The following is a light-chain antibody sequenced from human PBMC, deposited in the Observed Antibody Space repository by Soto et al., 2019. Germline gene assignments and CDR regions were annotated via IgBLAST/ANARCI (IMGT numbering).Light chain of an antibody. CDR3: QQYYRYPWT. V-gene: IGKV1-5*03. Sequence: DIQMNQSPSTLSASVGDRVTITCRASQSISSWLAWYQQKPGKAPKLLIYKASSLEGGVPSRFSGSGSGTEFTLTINSLQPDDFAAYYCQQYYRYPWTFGQGTKVEIK. J-gene: IGKJ1*01. CDR2: KAS. CDR1: QSISSW.